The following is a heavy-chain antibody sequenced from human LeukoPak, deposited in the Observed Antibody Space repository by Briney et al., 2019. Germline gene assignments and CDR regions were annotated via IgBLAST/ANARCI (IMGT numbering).Heavy chain of an antibody. CDR1: GFTFTSYT. CDR2: IGTSSTFI. Sequence: GGSLRLSCAASGFTFTSYTMNWVRQAPGKGLEWVSSIGTSSTFIYYADSVKGRFTISRDNAKNSLFLQMNSLRAEDTAVYYCARDRQVGDEDYWGQGTLVTVSS. J-gene: IGHJ4*02. D-gene: IGHD3-16*01. V-gene: IGHV3-21*01. CDR3: ARDRQVGDEDY.